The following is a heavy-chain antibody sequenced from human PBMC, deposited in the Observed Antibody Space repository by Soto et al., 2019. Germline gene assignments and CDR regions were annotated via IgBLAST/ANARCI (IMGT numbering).Heavy chain of an antibody. CDR1: GVSFIGYY. D-gene: IGHD6-6*01. Sequence: SETLSLTCAVYGVSFIGYYWSWIRQPPGKGLEWIGEINHSGSTNYNPSLKSRVTISVDTSKNQFSLKLSSVTAADTAVYYCARGPLAAPGYRGQGTLVTVSS. CDR2: INHSGST. J-gene: IGHJ4*02. CDR3: ARGPLAAPGY. V-gene: IGHV4-34*01.